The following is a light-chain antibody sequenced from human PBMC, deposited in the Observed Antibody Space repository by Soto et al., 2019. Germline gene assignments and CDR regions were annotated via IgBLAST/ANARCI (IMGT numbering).Light chain of an antibody. CDR2: DAS. J-gene: IGKJ3*01. V-gene: IGKV3-11*01. CDR3: QQRTNWRGVS. Sequence: VLTQSPATLSLSPGERATLSCRASQSIGTNLAWYQQKPGQAPSLLIYDASNRATGIPARFSGSGSGTDFTLTIASLEPEDFAVYYCQQRTNWRGVSFGPGTKVDIK. CDR1: QSIGTN.